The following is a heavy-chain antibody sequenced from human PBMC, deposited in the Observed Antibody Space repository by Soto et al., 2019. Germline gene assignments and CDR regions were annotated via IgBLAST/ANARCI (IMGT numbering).Heavy chain of an antibody. D-gene: IGHD2-15*01. V-gene: IGHV3-11*01. J-gene: IGHJ4*02. CDR3: ARDSRPPRYCSGGSCYSDVFFDY. Sequence: GGSLRLSCAASGFTFSDYYMSWIRQAPGKGLEWVSYISSRGSTIYYADSVKGRFTISRDNAKNSLFLQMNSLRAEDAAVFYCARDSRPPRYCSGGSCYSDVFFDYWGQGTLVTVSS. CDR2: ISSRGSTI. CDR1: GFTFSDYY.